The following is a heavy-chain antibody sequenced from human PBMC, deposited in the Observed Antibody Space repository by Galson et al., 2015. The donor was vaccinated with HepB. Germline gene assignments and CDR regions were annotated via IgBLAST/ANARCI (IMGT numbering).Heavy chain of an antibody. CDR2: IYGDVDK. CDR1: GFSLSTPGMS. J-gene: IGHJ5*01. CDR3: AYRRCSRISCSGEDNWFGP. D-gene: IGHD2-2*01. Sequence: PALVKPTQTLTLTCTFSGFSLSTPGMSVGWIRQPPGRALGWLAPIYGDVDKRYIPSLQSRLTITKDTSKNQVVLTLTNMDPVDTATYFCAYRRCSRISCSGEDNWFGPWGQGTLVTVSS. V-gene: IGHV2-5*02.